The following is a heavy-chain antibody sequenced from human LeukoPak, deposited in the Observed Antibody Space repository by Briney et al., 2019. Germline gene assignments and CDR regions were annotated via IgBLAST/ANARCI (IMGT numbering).Heavy chain of an antibody. J-gene: IGHJ6*02. CDR2: ISWNSGSI. CDR1: GFTFDDYA. CDR3: AKDGYCSSTSCYTYYYYYYGMDV. V-gene: IGHV3-9*01. D-gene: IGHD2-2*02. Sequence: PGRSLRLSCAASGFTFDDYAMHWVRQAPGKGLEWVSGISWNSGSIGYADSVKGRFTISRDNAKSSLYLQMNSLRAEDTALYYCAKDGYCSSTSCYTYYYYYYGMDVWGQGTTVTVSS.